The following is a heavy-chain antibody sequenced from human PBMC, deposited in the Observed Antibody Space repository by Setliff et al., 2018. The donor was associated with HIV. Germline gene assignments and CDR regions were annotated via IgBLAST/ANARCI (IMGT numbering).Heavy chain of an antibody. Sequence: SETLSLTCTVSGGSISTYYWSWIRQSPGKGLEWIGYIYYNGSTNYNPSLKSRVTISVDTSKNQFSLKVNSVTAADTGVYYCVRVGKYYGSGNYFWFDYWGQGAPVTVSS. V-gene: IGHV4-59*01. D-gene: IGHD3-10*01. CDR1: GGSISTYY. CDR2: IYYNGST. J-gene: IGHJ4*02. CDR3: VRVGKYYGSGNYFWFDY.